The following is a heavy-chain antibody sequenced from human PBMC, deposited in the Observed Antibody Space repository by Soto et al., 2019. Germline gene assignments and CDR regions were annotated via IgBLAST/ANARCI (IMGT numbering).Heavy chain of an antibody. CDR2: ISAYNGNT. CDR1: GYTFTGYY. D-gene: IGHD4-17*01. V-gene: IGHV1-18*04. Sequence: ASVKVSCKASGYTFTGYYMHWVRQAPGQGLEWMGWISAYNGNTNYAQKLQGRVTMTTDTSTSTAYMELRSLRSDDTAVYYCATDPPVTTTDYWGQGTLVTVSS. CDR3: ATDPPVTTTDY. J-gene: IGHJ4*02.